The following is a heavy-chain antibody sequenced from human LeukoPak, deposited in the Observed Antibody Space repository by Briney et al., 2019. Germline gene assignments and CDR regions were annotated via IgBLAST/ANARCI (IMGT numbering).Heavy chain of an antibody. CDR2: IYPGDSEV. Sequence: GESLKISCKGSGXSFNTYWIGWVRQMPGKGVECMGIIYPGDSEVRYSPSFQGQVTISADKSISTAYLQWSSLKASDSAMYYCARQVGHWLTHWGQGTLVTVSS. D-gene: IGHD6-19*01. J-gene: IGHJ4*02. CDR1: GXSFNTYW. V-gene: IGHV5-51*01. CDR3: ARQVGHWLTH.